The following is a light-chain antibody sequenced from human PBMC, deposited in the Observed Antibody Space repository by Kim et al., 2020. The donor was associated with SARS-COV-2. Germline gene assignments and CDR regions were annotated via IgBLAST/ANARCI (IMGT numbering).Light chain of an antibody. J-gene: IGKJ1*01. CDR3: QQYNSYPWT. V-gene: IGKV1-5*03. CDR1: QSISSC. CDR2: KTS. Sequence: SSVGDRVTITCRASQSISSCLAWYQQKPGKAPKLLIYKTSSLESGVPSRFTGSGSGTEFTLTISSLQPDDFATYYCQQYNSYPWTFGQGTKVDIQ.